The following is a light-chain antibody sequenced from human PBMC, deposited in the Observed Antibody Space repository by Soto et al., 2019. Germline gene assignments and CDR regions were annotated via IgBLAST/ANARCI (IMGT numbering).Light chain of an antibody. CDR2: DVS. J-gene: IGLJ2*01. CDR1: SSDVGGYNY. V-gene: IGLV2-14*03. CDR3: SSYTSRSTVV. Sequence: QSALTQPASVSGSPGQSITISCTGTSSDVGGYNYVSWYQQHPGKAPKLIIYDVSNRPSGVSNRFSGSKSGNTASLTIPGLQAEDEADYYCSSYTSRSTVVFGGGTKLTVL.